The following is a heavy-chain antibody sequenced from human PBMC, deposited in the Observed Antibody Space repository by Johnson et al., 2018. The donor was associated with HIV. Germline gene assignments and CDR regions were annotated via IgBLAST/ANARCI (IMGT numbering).Heavy chain of an antibody. V-gene: IGHV3-30*18. Sequence: QEKLVESGGGLIQSGGSLRLSCAASGFTVSSNYMSWVRQAPGKGLEWVAIISYDGSNEYYADSVKGRFTISRDNSKYTLYLQMNSLRAEDTAVYYCAKLDVSLDAFDIWGQGTMVTVSS. CDR1: GFTVSSNY. CDR3: AKLDVSLDAFDI. CDR2: ISYDGSNE. J-gene: IGHJ3*02. D-gene: IGHD5/OR15-5a*01.